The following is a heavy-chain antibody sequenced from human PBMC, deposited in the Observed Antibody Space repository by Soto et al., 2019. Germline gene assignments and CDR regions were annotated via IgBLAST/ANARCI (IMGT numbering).Heavy chain of an antibody. V-gene: IGHV3-15*01. CDR3: TTDSGMSPYSFDY. Sequence: GGSLRLSCATSGFTFSKAWVGWVRQAPGKGLEWVGRIMSKTDGGTTDYAAPVKGRFTISRDDSKSTLYLQMNSLKTEDTAFYYCTTDSGMSPYSFDYWGQGTLVTVSS. D-gene: IGHD1-26*01. CDR1: GFTFSKAW. J-gene: IGHJ4*02. CDR2: IMSKTDGGTT.